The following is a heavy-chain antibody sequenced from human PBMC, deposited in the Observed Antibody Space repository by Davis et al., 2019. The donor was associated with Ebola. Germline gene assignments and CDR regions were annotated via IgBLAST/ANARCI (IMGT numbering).Heavy chain of an antibody. J-gene: IGHJ3*01. D-gene: IGHD2-15*01. CDR2: IKEDGSEQ. V-gene: IGHV3-7*03. CDR1: GLSIHMFW. Sequence: GGSLRLSCTASGLSIHMFWMTWVRQAPGKGLEWVANIKEDGSEQYYVDSVRGRFTISRDNARNSVFLHMNSLRAEDTAIYYCARGGLLSALDLWGQGTMVSVSS. CDR3: ARGGLLSALDL.